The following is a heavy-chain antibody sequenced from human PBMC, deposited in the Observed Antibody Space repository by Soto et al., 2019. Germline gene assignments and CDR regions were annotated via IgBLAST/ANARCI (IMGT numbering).Heavy chain of an antibody. CDR2: IYYSGST. D-gene: IGHD4-17*01. CDR1: GGSISSSSYY. J-gene: IGHJ4*02. CDR3: ARHDYGDYIDY. V-gene: IGHV4-39*01. Sequence: PSGTLSLTCTVSGGSISSSSYYWGWIRQPPGKGLEWIGSIYYSGSTYYNPSLKSRVTISVDTSKNQFSLKLSSVTAADTAVYYCARHDYGDYIDYWGQGTLVTSPQ.